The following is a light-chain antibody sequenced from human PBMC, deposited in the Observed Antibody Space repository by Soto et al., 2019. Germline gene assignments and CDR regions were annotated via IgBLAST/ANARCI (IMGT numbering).Light chain of an antibody. CDR1: QSLSSN. CDR3: QQYNNWPPRYT. J-gene: IGKJ2*01. Sequence: EIVMTQSPATLSVSPGERATLSCRASQSLSSNLAWYQQKPGQAPRLLIFGASTRATGIPARFSGSGSGTEFTLTISNLQSEDFAAYYCQQYNNWPPRYTFGQGTKLEIK. CDR2: GAS. V-gene: IGKV3-15*01.